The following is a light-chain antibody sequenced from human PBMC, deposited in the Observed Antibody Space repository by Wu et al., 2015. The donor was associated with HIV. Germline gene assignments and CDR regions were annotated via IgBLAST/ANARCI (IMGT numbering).Light chain of an antibody. V-gene: IGKV3-20*01. CDR2: GAS. Sequence: EIVLTQSPGTLSLSPGERATLSCRASQSVSSSYVAWYQQKPGQAPRLFIYGASIRAAGIPDRFRGSGSGTDFTLTISRLEPEDSAVYYCQQYGSSPYTFGQGTKLEIK. J-gene: IGKJ2*01. CDR1: QSVSSSY. CDR3: QQYGSSPYT.